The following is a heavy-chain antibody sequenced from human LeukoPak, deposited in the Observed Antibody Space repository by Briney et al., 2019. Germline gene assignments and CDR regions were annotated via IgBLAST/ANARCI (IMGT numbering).Heavy chain of an antibody. CDR3: ARGHYYDSSGRPIDAFDI. CDR2: IYYSGST. J-gene: IGHJ3*02. Sequence: SETLSLTCAVYGGSFSGYYWSWIRQPPGKGLEWIGYIYYSGSTNYNPSLKSRVTISIDTSKNQFSLKLSSVTAADTAVYYCARGHYYDSSGRPIDAFDIWGQGTMVTVSS. CDR1: GGSFSGYY. D-gene: IGHD3-22*01. V-gene: IGHV4-59*08.